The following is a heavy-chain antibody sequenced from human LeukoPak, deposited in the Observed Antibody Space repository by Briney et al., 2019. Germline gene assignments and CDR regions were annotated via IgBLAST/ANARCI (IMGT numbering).Heavy chain of an antibody. CDR1: GFTVSSNY. Sequence: GGSLRLSCAASGFTVSSNYMNWVRQAPGKGLEWVSIIYSGGDTYYADSVKGRFTISRDNSKNTLYLQMNSLRPEDTAVYYCTRGPGSTWYSDYWGQGTLVTVSS. J-gene: IGHJ4*02. V-gene: IGHV3-66*02. CDR2: IYSGGDT. CDR3: TRGPGSTWYSDY. D-gene: IGHD6-13*01.